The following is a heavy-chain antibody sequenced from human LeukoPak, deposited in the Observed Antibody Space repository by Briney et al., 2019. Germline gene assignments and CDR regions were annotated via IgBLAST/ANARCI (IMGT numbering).Heavy chain of an antibody. CDR2: IIPIFGTA. D-gene: IGHD2-15*01. CDR1: GGTFSSYA. Sequence: SVKVSCKASGGTFSSYAISWVRQAPGQGLEWMGGIIPIFGTANYAQKFQGRVTITADKSTSTAYMELSSLRSEDTAVYYCARQDIRGGYCSGGSCYGLDYWGQGTLVTVSS. J-gene: IGHJ4*02. CDR3: ARQDIRGGYCSGGSCYGLDY. V-gene: IGHV1-69*06.